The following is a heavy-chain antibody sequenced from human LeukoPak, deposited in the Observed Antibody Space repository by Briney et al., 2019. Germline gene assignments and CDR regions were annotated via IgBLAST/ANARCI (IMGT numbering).Heavy chain of an antibody. V-gene: IGHV3-64*01. CDR2: ISSNGGST. Sequence: PGGSLRLFCAASGFTFSSYAIHWVREAPGRGLEYVSAISSNGGSTFYANSVKGRFIVSRDNSKNTLSLQMGSLRAEDLAVYYCARRAPGFSSGWLDYWGQGPLLTVSS. CDR1: GFTFSSYA. CDR3: ARRAPGFSSGWLDY. D-gene: IGHD6-19*01. J-gene: IGHJ4*02.